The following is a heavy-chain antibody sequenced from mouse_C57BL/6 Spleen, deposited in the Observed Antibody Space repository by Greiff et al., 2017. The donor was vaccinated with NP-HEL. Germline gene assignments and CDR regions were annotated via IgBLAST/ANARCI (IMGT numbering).Heavy chain of an antibody. V-gene: IGHV1-26*01. CDR1: GYTFTDYY. J-gene: IGHJ2*01. CDR3: ARFDYDADY. Sequence: VQLQQSGPELVKPGASVKISCKASGYTFTDYYMNWVKQSHGKSLEWIGDINPNNGGTSYNQKFKGKATLTVDKSSSTAYMELRSLTSEDSAVYYCARFDYDADYWGQGTTLTVSS. CDR2: INPNNGGT. D-gene: IGHD2-4*01.